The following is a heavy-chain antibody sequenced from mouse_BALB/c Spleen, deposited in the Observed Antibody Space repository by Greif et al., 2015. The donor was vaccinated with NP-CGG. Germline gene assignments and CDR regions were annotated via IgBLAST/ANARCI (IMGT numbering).Heavy chain of an antibody. CDR1: GYTFTSYW. Sequence: DLVKPGASVKLSCKASGYTFTSYWIYWIKQRPGQGLEWIGRIAPGSGSTYYNEMFKGKATLTVDTSSSTAYIQLSSLSSEDSAVYFCARYDYGYGYFDYWGQGTTLTVSS. D-gene: IGHD1-2*01. CDR3: ARYDYGYGYFDY. V-gene: IGHV1S41*01. J-gene: IGHJ2*01. CDR2: IAPGSGST.